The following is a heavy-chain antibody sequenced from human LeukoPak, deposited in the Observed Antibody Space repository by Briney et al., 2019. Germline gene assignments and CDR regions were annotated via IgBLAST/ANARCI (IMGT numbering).Heavy chain of an antibody. CDR1: GFTFSRDS. CDR2: ISSSSSYI. Sequence: PGGSLRLSCAASGFTFSRDSMNWVRQAPGKGLEWVSSISSSSSYIYYGDSVKGRFTISRDNAKNSLYLQMNSLRAEDTAVYYCARLGDYVFDYWGQGTLVTVSS. V-gene: IGHV3-21*01. D-gene: IGHD4-17*01. J-gene: IGHJ4*02. CDR3: ARLGDYVFDY.